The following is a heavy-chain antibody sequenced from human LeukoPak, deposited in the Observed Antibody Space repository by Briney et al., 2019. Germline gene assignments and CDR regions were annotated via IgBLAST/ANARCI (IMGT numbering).Heavy chain of an antibody. J-gene: IGHJ4*02. CDR2: IKQDGSDK. V-gene: IGHV3-7*03. CDR3: ARASRYYYGSGRDY. D-gene: IGHD3-10*01. Sequence: GGSLRLSCAASGLTFSSYWMSWVRQAPGKGLEWVANIKQDGSDKYYVDSVKGRFTISRDNAKNSLYLQMNSLRAEDTAVYYCARASRYYYGSGRDYWGQGTMVTVSS. CDR1: GLTFSSYW.